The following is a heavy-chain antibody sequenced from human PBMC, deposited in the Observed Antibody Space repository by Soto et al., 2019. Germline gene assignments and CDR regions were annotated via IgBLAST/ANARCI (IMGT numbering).Heavy chain of an antibody. CDR3: AVGGNYLSMDV. Sequence: QVQRVQSGAEVQKPGASVKVSCKASGYTFTSYYMHWVRLAPGQGLEWMGIINPDGGGTSYAQQFQGRVIMTRDTSTSTVYMEMSSLISEDTAVYYCAVGGNYLSMDVWGQGTTVTVSS. D-gene: IGHD4-4*01. V-gene: IGHV1-46*01. J-gene: IGHJ6*02. CDR2: INPDGGGT. CDR1: GYTFTSYY.